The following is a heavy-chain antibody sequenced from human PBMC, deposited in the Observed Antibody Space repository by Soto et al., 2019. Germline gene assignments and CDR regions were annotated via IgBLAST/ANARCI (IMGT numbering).Heavy chain of an antibody. CDR3: ARVRSSSWYTSPYYYYYGMDV. D-gene: IGHD6-13*01. V-gene: IGHV6-1*01. CDR2: TYYRSKWYN. Sequence: SQTLSLTCAISGDSVSSNSAAWNWIRQSPSRGLEWLGRTYYRSKWYNDYAVSVKSRITINPDTSKNQFSLQLNSVTPEDTAVYYCARVRSSSWYTSPYYYYYGMDVWGQGTTVTVSS. CDR1: GDSVSSNSAA. J-gene: IGHJ6*02.